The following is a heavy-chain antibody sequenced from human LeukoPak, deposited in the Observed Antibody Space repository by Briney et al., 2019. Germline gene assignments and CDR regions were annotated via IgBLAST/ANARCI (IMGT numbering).Heavy chain of an antibody. CDR2: LSGGGATT. J-gene: IGHJ4*02. Sequence: GGSLRLSCAASGFTFSSYGMSWVRQAPAPGLEWASDLSGGGATTFYADSVKGRFTISRDNSKNTLYLQLSSLRAEDTAVYYCAKSTGYSTTGRDFDSWGRGTLVTVSS. D-gene: IGHD6-13*01. CDR1: GFTFSSYG. CDR3: AKSTGYSTTGRDFDS. V-gene: IGHV3-23*01.